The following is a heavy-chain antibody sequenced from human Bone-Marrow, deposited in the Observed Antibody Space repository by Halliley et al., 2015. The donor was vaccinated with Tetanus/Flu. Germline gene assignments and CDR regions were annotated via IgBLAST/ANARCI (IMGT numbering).Heavy chain of an antibody. V-gene: IGHV3-64D*09. D-gene: IGHD6-19*01. CDR2: ISSDGDST. CDR1: GFTFSHYA. Sequence: SLRLSCSASGFTFSHYAMNWVRQAPGKGPEYISSISSDGDSTYYEVSVKGRFTVSRDNSKNTLYLQMSNLRPEDTALYYCVKDPGVHQWLVRIHWSDPWGQGTLVTVSS. CDR3: VKDPGVHQWLVRIHWSDP. J-gene: IGHJ5*02.